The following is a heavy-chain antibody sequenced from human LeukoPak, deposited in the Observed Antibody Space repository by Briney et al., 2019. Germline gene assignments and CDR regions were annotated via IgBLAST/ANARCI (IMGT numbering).Heavy chain of an antibody. D-gene: IGHD3-22*01. J-gene: IGHJ6*02. CDR2: INPSGGST. CDR3: ARTYYYDSADFRTLYGMDV. Sequence: EASVKVSCKASGYTFTTYYMHWVRQAPGQGLEWMGIINPSGGSTSYAQKFQGRVTMTRDTSTSTVYMELSSLRSEDTAVYYCARTYYYDSADFRTLYGMDVWGQGTTVTVSS. V-gene: IGHV1-46*01. CDR1: GYTFTTYY.